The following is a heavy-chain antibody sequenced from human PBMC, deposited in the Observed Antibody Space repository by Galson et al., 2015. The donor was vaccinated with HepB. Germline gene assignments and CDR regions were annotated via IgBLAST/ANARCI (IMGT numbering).Heavy chain of an antibody. V-gene: IGHV3-15*01. J-gene: IGHJ4*02. D-gene: IGHD5-18*01. CDR3: TTAGIQLWMEEFDF. CDR1: GFTFNNAW. Sequence: SLRLSCAASGFTFNNAWMSWVRQAPGKGLEWVGRIKTKLDGGATDYAAPVKGRFAISRGDSRNTVFLQMNTLKTEDTAVYYCTTAGIQLWMEEFDFWGQGVLVSVSS. CDR2: IKTKLDGGAT.